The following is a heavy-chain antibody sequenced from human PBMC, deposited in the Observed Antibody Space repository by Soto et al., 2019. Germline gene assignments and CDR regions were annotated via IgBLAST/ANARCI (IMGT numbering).Heavy chain of an antibody. Sequence: RLSCAASGFTFYDYTMHWGPQAPGKGLEWVSLISWDGGSTYYADSVKGRFTISRDNSKNSLYLQMNSLRTEDTALYYCAKDSGYYDSSGYLPDWGQGTLVTVSS. V-gene: IGHV3-43*01. CDR2: ISWDGGST. J-gene: IGHJ1*01. CDR3: AKDSGYYDSSGYLPD. D-gene: IGHD3-22*01. CDR1: GFTFYDYT.